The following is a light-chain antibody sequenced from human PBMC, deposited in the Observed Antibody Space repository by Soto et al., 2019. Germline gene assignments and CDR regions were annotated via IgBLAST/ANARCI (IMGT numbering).Light chain of an antibody. CDR2: RNN. CDR3: AAWYDRRSGRV. V-gene: IGLV1-47*01. CDR1: SSNIGNNY. Sequence: QSVLTQPPSASGTPGQRVTISCSGSSSNIGNNYVCWYQQYPGTAPKLLIYRNNQRPSGVPDRFSGATSGTSASLVISGRRSDEEAEYFCAAWYDRRSGRVFGGGTKLTVL. J-gene: IGLJ3*02.